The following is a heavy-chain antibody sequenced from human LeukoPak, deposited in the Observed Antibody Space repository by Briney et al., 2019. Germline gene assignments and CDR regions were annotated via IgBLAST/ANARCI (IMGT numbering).Heavy chain of an antibody. CDR3: ARDWDGSGTSLDY. Sequence: SETLSLTCTVSGGSISSSSYYWSWIRQPPGKGLEWIGEINHSGSTNYNPSLKSRVTISVDTSKNQFSLKLSSVTAADTAVYYCARDWDGSGTSLDYWGQGTLVTVSS. V-gene: IGHV4-39*07. CDR1: GGSISSSSYY. D-gene: IGHD3-10*01. CDR2: INHSGST. J-gene: IGHJ4*02.